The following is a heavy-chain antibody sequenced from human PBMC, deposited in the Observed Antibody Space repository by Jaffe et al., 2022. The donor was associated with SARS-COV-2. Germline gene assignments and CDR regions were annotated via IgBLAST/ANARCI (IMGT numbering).Heavy chain of an antibody. CDR1: GGSISSSSYY. CDR3: AKGGGDYDILTGYPFDY. Sequence: QLQLQESGPGLVKPSETLSLTCTVSGGSISSSSYYWGWIRQPPGKGLEWIGSIYYSGSTYYNPSLKSRVTISVDTSKNQFSLKLSSVTAADTAVYYCAKGGGDYDILTGYPFDYWGQGTLVTVSS. V-gene: IGHV4-39*01. J-gene: IGHJ4*02. D-gene: IGHD3-9*01. CDR2: IYYSGST.